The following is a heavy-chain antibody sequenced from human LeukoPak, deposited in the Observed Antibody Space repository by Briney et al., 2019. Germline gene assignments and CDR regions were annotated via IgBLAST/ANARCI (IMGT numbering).Heavy chain of an antibody. Sequence: ASVKVSCKASGYTFTGYYMHWVRQAPGQGLEWMGWINPNSGGTNYAQKFQGRVTMTRDTSISTAYMELSRLRSDDTAVYYCARTYYYDSSGYYGWGQGTLVTVSS. CDR2: INPNSGGT. D-gene: IGHD3-22*01. CDR1: GYTFTGYY. J-gene: IGHJ4*02. V-gene: IGHV1-2*02. CDR3: ARTYYYDSSGYYG.